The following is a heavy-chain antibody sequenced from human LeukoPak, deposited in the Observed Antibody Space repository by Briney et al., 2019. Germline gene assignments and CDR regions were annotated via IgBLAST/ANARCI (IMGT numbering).Heavy chain of an antibody. V-gene: IGHV4-39*01. Sequence: SETLSLTCTVSGGSISSSSYYWGWIRQPPGKGLEWIGSIYYSGSTYYNPSPKSRVTISVDTSKNQFSLKLSSVTAADTAVYYCARQGGKNYDSSGYYVNFQHWGQGTLVTVSS. CDR1: GGSISSSSYY. J-gene: IGHJ1*01. CDR3: ARQGGKNYDSSGYYVNFQH. CDR2: IYYSGST. D-gene: IGHD3-22*01.